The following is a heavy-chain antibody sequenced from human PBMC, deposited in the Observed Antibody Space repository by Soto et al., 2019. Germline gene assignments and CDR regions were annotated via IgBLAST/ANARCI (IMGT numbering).Heavy chain of an antibody. V-gene: IGHV4-34*01. CDR1: GGSFSGYY. CDR3: ARTYSSSWSPFEY. Sequence: QVQLQQWGAGLLKPSETLSLTCAVYGGSFSGYYWSWIRQPPGKGLEWIGEINHSGITNYNPSLKSRVTISVDTSKNQFSLKLSSVTAADTAVYYCARTYSSSWSPFEYWGQGTLVTVSS. J-gene: IGHJ4*02. D-gene: IGHD6-13*01. CDR2: INHSGIT.